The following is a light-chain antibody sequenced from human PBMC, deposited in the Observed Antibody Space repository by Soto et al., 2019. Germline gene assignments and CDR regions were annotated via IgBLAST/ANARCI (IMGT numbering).Light chain of an antibody. CDR2: YAS. Sequence: DIQMTQSPSTLSASVGDRVTITCRASQSLGIWLAWHQQKPGKAPKLLIYYASTLKSGVPSRFSGSGSGTKFTLTISSLQPDDFATYYCQEYNSYSGTFGQGTKVEVK. J-gene: IGKJ1*01. V-gene: IGKV1-5*01. CDR3: QEYNSYSGT. CDR1: QSLGIW.